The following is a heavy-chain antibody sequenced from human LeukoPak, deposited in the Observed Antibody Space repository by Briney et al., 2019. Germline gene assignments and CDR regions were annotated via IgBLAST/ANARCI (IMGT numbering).Heavy chain of an antibody. CDR3: ARVGDFWSGYLDV. V-gene: IGHV3-7*01. D-gene: IGHD3-3*01. Sequence: GGSLRLSCAASGFTFSVSWMSWVRQAPGKGLEWVANIKYDGNEKYYVDSVKGRFTISRDNAKNSLYLQMNSLSAEDTAVYYCARVGDFWSGYLDVWGKGTTVTVSS. CDR2: IKYDGNEK. J-gene: IGHJ6*03. CDR1: GFTFSVSW.